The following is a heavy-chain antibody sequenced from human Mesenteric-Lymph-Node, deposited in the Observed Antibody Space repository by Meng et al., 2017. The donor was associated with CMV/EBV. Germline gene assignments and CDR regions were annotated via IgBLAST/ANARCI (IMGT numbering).Heavy chain of an antibody. Sequence: CKAAGYTFTDYYIHWVRQAHGLGLEWMGLINPHNGDTNYPQKFQGRVTMTRDTSISTAYMELSSLRSDDTAVYYCARDPFGGSPVDYWGHGTLVTVSS. CDR2: INPHNGDT. V-gene: IGHV1-2*02. J-gene: IGHJ4*01. CDR3: ARDPFGGSPVDY. CDR1: GYTFTDYY. D-gene: IGHD1-26*01.